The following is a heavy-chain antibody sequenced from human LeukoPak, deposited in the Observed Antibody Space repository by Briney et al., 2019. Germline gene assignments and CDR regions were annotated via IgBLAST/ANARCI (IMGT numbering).Heavy chain of an antibody. CDR2: INPNSGGT. D-gene: IGHD6-13*01. V-gene: IGHV1-2*02. CDR1: GYTFTGYY. Sequence: ASVKVSCKASGYTFTGYYMHWVRQAPGQGLEWMGWINPNSGGTNYAQKFQGRVTMTRDTSISTAYMELSRLRSDDTAVYYCARLSSSWYFTFFDYWGQGTLVTVSS. J-gene: IGHJ4*02. CDR3: ARLSSSWYFTFFDY.